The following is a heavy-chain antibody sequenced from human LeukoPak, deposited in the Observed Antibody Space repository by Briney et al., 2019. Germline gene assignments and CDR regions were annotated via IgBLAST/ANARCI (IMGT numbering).Heavy chain of an antibody. D-gene: IGHD4-11*01. CDR1: GYTFTSYG. CDR2: ISAYNGNT. Sequence: ASVKVSCKASGYTFTSYGISWVRQAPGQGLEWKGWISAYNGNTNYAQKLQGRVTMTTDTSTSTAYMELRSLRSDDTAVYYCAREATVTTFSDPTVEGFVGPAPRSTQVYYYYYMDVWGKGTTVTVSS. CDR3: AREATVTTFSDPTVEGFVGPAPRSTQVYYYYYMDV. V-gene: IGHV1-18*01. J-gene: IGHJ6*03.